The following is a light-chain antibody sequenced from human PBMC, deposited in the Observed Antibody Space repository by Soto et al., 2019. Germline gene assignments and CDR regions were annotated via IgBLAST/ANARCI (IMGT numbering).Light chain of an antibody. CDR3: QQYNTYSA. V-gene: IGKV1-5*03. J-gene: IGKJ1*01. CDR1: QSISTW. Sequence: DIPMTQSPSTLSASVGDRVTITCRASQSISTWLAWYQQKPGKAPKLLIYRASSLESGVPSRFSGSGSGTEFTLTISSLQPDDFAIYYCQQYNTYSAFGQGTKVEIK. CDR2: RAS.